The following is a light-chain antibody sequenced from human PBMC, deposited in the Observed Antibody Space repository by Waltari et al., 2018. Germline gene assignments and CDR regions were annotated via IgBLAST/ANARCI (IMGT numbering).Light chain of an antibody. CDR1: SAINFGTYR. V-gene: IGLV5-45*03. CDR3: LIWHSSAWV. CDR2: YKSDSDK. Sequence: QAVLTQPSSLSASPGASASLTCTLRSAINFGTYRINCYQQKPVSPPQYLLKYKSDSDKQQGSGVPSRFSGSKDASANAGILLISGLQSEDEADYYCLIWHSSAWVFGGGTKLTVL. J-gene: IGLJ3*02.